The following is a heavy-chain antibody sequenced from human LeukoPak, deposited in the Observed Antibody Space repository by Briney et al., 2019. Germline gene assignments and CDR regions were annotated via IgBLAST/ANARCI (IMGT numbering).Heavy chain of an antibody. V-gene: IGHV1-8*03. D-gene: IGHD3-10*01. J-gene: IGHJ3*02. CDR2: MNPNSGNT. Sequence: GASVKVSCKASGYTFTSYDINWVRQATGQGLEWMGWMNPNSGNTGYAQKFQGRVTITRNTSISTAYMELSSLRSEDTALYYCAKGVRITMVRGAFDIWGQGTMVTVSS. CDR3: AKGVRITMVRGAFDI. CDR1: GYTFTSYD.